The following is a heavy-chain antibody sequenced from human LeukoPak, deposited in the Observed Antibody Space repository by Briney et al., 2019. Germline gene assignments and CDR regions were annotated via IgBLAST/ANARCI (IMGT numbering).Heavy chain of an antibody. J-gene: IGHJ4*02. CDR3: ARGPHTGVNYYDSSGYYY. Sequence: PSETLSLTCAVYGGSFSGYYWSWIRQPPGKGLEWIGEINNSGSTNYNPSLKSRVTISVDTSKNQFSLKLSSVTAADTAVYYCARGPHTGVNYYDSSGYYYWGQGTLVTVSS. V-gene: IGHV4-34*01. CDR2: INNSGST. CDR1: GGSFSGYY. D-gene: IGHD3-22*01.